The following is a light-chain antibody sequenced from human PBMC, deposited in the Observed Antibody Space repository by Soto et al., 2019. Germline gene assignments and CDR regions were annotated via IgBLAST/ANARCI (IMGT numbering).Light chain of an antibody. Sequence: EIVMTQSPATLSVSPGERDTLSCRASQSVNSNLAWYQQKPGQAPRLLIHGASTRATGIPARFSGSGSGTEFTLTISSLQSEDFAIYYCHQYNNWPQTFGQGTKV. CDR2: GAS. J-gene: IGKJ1*01. CDR3: HQYNNWPQT. V-gene: IGKV3-15*01. CDR1: QSVNSN.